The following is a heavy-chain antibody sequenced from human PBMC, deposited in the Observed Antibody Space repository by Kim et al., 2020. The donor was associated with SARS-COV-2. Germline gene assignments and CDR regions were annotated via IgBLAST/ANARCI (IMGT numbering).Heavy chain of an antibody. CDR3: TTSRYYYDSSGSDY. V-gene: IGHV3-15*01. J-gene: IGHJ4*02. Sequence: AAPVKGRFTISRDDSKNTLYLQMNSLKTEDTAVYYCTTSRYYYDSSGSDYWGQGTLVTVSS. D-gene: IGHD3-22*01.